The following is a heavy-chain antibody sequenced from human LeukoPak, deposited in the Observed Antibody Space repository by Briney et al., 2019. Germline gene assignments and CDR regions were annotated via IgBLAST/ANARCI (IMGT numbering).Heavy chain of an antibody. CDR2: ISGSGGST. CDR3: AKGRGWEASYYYYYMDV. J-gene: IGHJ6*03. D-gene: IGHD1-26*01. Sequence: GGSLRLSCAASRFTFNDYEMTWVRQAPGKGLEWVSAISGSGGSTYYADSVKGRFTISRDNSKNTLYLQMNSLRAEDTAVYYCAKGRGWEASYYYYYMDVWGKGTTVTISS. V-gene: IGHV3-23*01. CDR1: RFTFNDYE.